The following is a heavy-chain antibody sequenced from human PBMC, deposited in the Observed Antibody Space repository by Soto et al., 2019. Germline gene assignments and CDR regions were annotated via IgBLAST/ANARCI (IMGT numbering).Heavy chain of an antibody. D-gene: IGHD6-19*01. Sequence: EVQLVESGGGLVKPGGSLRLSCAASGFTFSTYGMNWVRQAPGKGLEWVSSISRSSNDLYYADAVKGRFTISRDNALNALFLHIQRLRVEDTAVYYWARDFPFCVGNSSAFSRGWGYFDFRGQGTLVTGSS. J-gene: IGHJ4*02. CDR1: GFTFSTYG. CDR2: ISRSSNDL. V-gene: IGHV3-21*01. CDR3: ARDFPFCVGNSSAFSRGWGYFDF.